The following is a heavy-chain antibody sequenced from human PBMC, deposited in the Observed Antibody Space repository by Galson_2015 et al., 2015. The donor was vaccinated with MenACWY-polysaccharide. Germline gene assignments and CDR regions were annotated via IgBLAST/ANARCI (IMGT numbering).Heavy chain of an antibody. CDR3: ARITMIVVAPLGMDV. V-gene: IGHV4-39*07. Sequence: SETLSLTCTVSGGSISSSSYYWGWIRQPPGKGLEWIGSIYYSGSTYYNPSLKSRVTISVDTSKNQFSLKLSSVTAADTAVYYCARITMIVVAPLGMDVWGQGTTVTVSS. CDR2: IYYSGST. CDR1: GGSISSSSYY. J-gene: IGHJ6*02. D-gene: IGHD3-22*01.